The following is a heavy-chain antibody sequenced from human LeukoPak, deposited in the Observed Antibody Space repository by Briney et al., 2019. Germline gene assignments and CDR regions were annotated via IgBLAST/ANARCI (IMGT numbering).Heavy chain of an antibody. CDR2: IGASGGST. CDR3: AKAEYGDYEFFSFDY. J-gene: IGHJ4*02. V-gene: IGHV3-23*01. CDR1: GFTFSSYA. D-gene: IGHD4-17*01. Sequence: GGSLRLSCAASGFTFSSYAMSWVRQTPGKGPEWVSAIGASGGSTYYADSVKGRFTISRDNSKNTLYLQMNSLRAEDTAVYYCAKAEYGDYEFFSFDYWGQGTLVTVSS.